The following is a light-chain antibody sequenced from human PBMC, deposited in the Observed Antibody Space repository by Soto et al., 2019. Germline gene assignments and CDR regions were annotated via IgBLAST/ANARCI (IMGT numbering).Light chain of an antibody. CDR3: AVWDDSLNGVV. CDR1: SSNIGSNT. V-gene: IGLV1-44*01. Sequence: QAVVTQPPSASKTPGQTVTISCSGSSSNIGSNTVNWYQQVPGTAPKLLMYANHYRPSGVPDRFSGSKSGTSASLAISGLQSEDEGDYFCAVWDDSLNGVVFGGGTKLTVL. CDR2: ANH. J-gene: IGLJ2*01.